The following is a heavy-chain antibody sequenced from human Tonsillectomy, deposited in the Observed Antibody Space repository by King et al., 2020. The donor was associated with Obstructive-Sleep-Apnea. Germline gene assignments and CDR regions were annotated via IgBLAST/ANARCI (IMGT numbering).Heavy chain of an antibody. Sequence: VQLVESGAEVKKPGASVKVSCKASGYTFTGYYMHWVRQAPGQGLEWMGWINPNSGVTTYAQKFQGRVTMTRDTSISTAYMELSSLRSDDTAVYYCATVAVSTAIFYFDYLGQGTLVTVSS. CDR2: INPNSGVT. J-gene: IGHJ4*02. CDR3: ATVAVSTAIFYFDY. D-gene: IGHD3-3*01. CDR1: GYTFTGYY. V-gene: IGHV1-2*02.